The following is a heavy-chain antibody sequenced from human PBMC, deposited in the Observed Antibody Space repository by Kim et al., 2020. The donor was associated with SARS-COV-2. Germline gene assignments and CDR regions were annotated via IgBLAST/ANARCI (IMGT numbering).Heavy chain of an antibody. Sequence: DSVKGRFTISRDTSTNTVYLQMSSLRAEDTAVYYCVKQVTHYTFLSGYLEMWGQGTLVTVAS. D-gene: IGHD3-3*01. V-gene: IGHV3-64D*06. CDR3: VKQVTHYTFLSGYLEM. J-gene: IGHJ4*02.